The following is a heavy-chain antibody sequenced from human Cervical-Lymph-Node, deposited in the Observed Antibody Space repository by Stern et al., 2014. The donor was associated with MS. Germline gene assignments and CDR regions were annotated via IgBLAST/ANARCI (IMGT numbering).Heavy chain of an antibody. V-gene: IGHV1-46*01. CDR3: SKNRVKGITTPEFFYI. D-gene: IGHD1-14*01. CDR1: GYTFTSYY. CDR2: INPSGGST. Sequence: QVQLVQSGAEVKKPGASVKVSCKASGYTFTSYYMHWVRQAPGQGLEWMGIINPSGGSTSYAQKFQGRVTMTRATSTSTVYMGLSRPETEDHALYFRSKNRVKGITTPEFFYIRGQGTMVTVSS. J-gene: IGHJ3*02.